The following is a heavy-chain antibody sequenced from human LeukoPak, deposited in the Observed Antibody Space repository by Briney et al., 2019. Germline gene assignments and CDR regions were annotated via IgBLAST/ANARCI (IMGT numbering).Heavy chain of an antibody. V-gene: IGHV4-34*01. CDR2: INHSGYT. Sequence: SETLSLTCAVSGVSFDDYYWAWVRQTPGKGLEWIGEINHSGYTNDSPSLKSRVTLSIDTSRKQFSLNLRSVTVADAGTYYCTRMTTGHDYWGQGTLVAVSS. D-gene: IGHD4-17*01. CDR3: TRMTTGHDY. J-gene: IGHJ4*02. CDR1: GVSFDDYY.